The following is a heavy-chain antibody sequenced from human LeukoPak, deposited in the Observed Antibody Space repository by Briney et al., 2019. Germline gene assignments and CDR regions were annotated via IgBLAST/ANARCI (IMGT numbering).Heavy chain of an antibody. V-gene: IGHV4-59*03. CDR2: TSHSGST. D-gene: IGHD3-22*01. J-gene: IGHJ4*02. CDR3: ARLSGYSSGHYYSDY. Sequence: PSETLSLTCIVSGDSISSYYWSWIRQPPGKGLEWIGYTSHSGSTNSNPSLKSRVTISVDTSKNQFSLTLSSVTAADTAVYYCARLSGYSSGHYYSDYWGQGTLVTVSS. CDR1: GDSISSYY.